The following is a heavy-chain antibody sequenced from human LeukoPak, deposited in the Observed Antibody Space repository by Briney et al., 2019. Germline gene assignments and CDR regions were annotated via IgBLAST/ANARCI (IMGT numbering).Heavy chain of an antibody. D-gene: IGHD3-22*01. CDR2: IIAYIANT. CDR1: GYTFTSHG. Sequence: GASVKFSCKASGYTFTSHGISWVRQAPGQVLEWMLWIIAYIANTTYAQKFQGRVTMTTDTSTSTAYIELRRLRSDDRALYFCARAYHHDTSSYQGFDFWGQGTLVTVSS. V-gene: IGHV1-18*01. CDR3: ARAYHHDTSSYQGFDF. J-gene: IGHJ4*02.